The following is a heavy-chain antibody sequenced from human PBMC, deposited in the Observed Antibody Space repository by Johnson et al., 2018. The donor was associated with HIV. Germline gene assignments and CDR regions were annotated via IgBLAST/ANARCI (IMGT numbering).Heavy chain of an antibody. CDR3: AIYGLVTRAFDI. CDR1: GFKLYEYD. Sequence: MMLVESGGDVVRPGGSLRISCVASGFKLYEYDVSWVRQVPGKGLEWVSGINWSGGGTAYADSVKGRFTVSSDNAKNSLYLQMNSLRAEDTALYYCAIYGLVTRAFDIWGQGTMVAGSS. V-gene: IGHV3-20*04. J-gene: IGHJ3*02. D-gene: IGHD2-21*02. CDR2: INWSGGGT.